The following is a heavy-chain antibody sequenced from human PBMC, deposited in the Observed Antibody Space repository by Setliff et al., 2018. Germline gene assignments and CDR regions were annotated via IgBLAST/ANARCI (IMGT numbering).Heavy chain of an antibody. Sequence: SETLSLTCAVSTYSITNHFWGWIRQPPGKGLEWIGSISHSEGTYYNPSLKRRVTISIDTSKNQFSLNLRSVTATDTAVYYCARGNDVRFDPWSQGALVT. CDR3: ARGNDVRFDP. CDR1: TYSITNHF. J-gene: IGHJ5*02. V-gene: IGHV4-38-2*01. CDR2: ISHSEGT. D-gene: IGHD1-1*01.